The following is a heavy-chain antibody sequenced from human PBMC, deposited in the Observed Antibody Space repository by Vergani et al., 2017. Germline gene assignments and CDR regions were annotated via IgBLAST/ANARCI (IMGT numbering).Heavy chain of an antibody. CDR3: SKGVCNYWFDA. Sequence: EVKLLESGGDLVQPGGSLRLSCAASGFSFTIYAMSWVRQAPGKGLEWVSTLNTNGDYTRYGDSVKGRFTISRDNSKSTLYLQMNSLSAEDTAIFYCSKGVCNYWFDAWGQGTVVIVS. D-gene: IGHD2/OR15-2a*01. CDR1: GFSFTIYA. V-gene: IGHV3-23*01. CDR2: LNTNGDYT. J-gene: IGHJ5*02.